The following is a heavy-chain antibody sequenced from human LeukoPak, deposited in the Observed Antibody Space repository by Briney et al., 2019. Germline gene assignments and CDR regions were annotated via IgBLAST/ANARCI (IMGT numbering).Heavy chain of an antibody. CDR3: AKEKDNYYDSSGYL. CDR2: IRYDGSNK. D-gene: IGHD3-22*01. CDR1: GFTFRTYS. Sequence: GGSLRLSCVVSGFTFRTYSMNWVRQAPGKGLEWVAFIRYDGSNKYYADSVKGRFTISRDNSKNTLYLQMNSLRAEDTAVYYCAKEKDNYYDSSGYLWGQGTLVTVSS. J-gene: IGHJ4*02. V-gene: IGHV3-30*02.